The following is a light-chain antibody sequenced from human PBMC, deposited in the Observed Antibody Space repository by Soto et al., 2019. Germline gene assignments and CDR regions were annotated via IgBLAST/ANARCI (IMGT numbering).Light chain of an antibody. Sequence: EIVLTQSPGTLSLSPGERATLSCRASQSVSSNFLAWYQQKPSQAPRLLIYGTSSRATGIPARFSGSGSGTEFTRIISRLEPEDFAVYYCQQYGSTPLTFGGGTKVEIK. J-gene: IGKJ4*01. V-gene: IGKV3-20*01. CDR2: GTS. CDR3: QQYGSTPLT. CDR1: QSVSSNF.